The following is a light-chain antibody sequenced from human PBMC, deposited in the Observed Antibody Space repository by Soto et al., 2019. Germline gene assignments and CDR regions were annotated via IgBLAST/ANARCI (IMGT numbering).Light chain of an antibody. CDR1: SSDAGAYKY. Sequence: QSVLTQPASGSGSPGQSITMSCTGSSSDAGAYKYVSWYQQYPTKAPQLIMYDVNHRPSGVSNRFSGSKSGNTASLTISGLQVEYQAVYHCISFTSSNPYVFGSGTKF. CDR3: ISFTSSNPYV. CDR2: DVN. J-gene: IGLJ1*01. V-gene: IGLV2-14*03.